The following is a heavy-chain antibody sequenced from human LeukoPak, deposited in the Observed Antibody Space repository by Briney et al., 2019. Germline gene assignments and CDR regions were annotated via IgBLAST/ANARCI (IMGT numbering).Heavy chain of an antibody. CDR2: IYYSGST. V-gene: IGHV4-59*01. CDR1: GGSNSSYY. CDR3: AREFLEPRYYYYYYYMDV. J-gene: IGHJ6*03. Sequence: SETLSLTCTVSGGSNSSYYWSWIRQPPGKGLEWIGYIYYSGSTNYNPSLKSRVTISVDTSKNQFSLKLSSVTAADTAVYYCAREFLEPRYYYYYYYMDVWGKGTTVTVSS. D-gene: IGHD1-1*01.